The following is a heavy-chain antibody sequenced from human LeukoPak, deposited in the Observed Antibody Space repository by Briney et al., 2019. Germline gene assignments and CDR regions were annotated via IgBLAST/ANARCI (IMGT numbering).Heavy chain of an antibody. CDR1: GFTFSSYS. Sequence: GGSLRLSCAASGFTFSSYSMNWVRQAPGKGLEWVAFIRYDGSNKYYADSVKGRFTISRDNSKDTLYLQMNSLRAEDTAVYYCAKAGPHHGYWYFDLWGRGTLVTVSS. V-gene: IGHV3-30*02. CDR2: IRYDGSNK. CDR3: AKAGPHHGYWYFDL. J-gene: IGHJ2*01.